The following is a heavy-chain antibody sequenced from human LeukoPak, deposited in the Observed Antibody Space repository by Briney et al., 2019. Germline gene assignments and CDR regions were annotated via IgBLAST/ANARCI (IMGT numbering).Heavy chain of an antibody. CDR2: IFYTGTT. D-gene: IGHD2-21*02. V-gene: IGHV4-59*08. Sequence: PETLSLTCTVSGGSVSGYYWSWIRQPPGKGLEWIGYIFYTGTTLYSPSLKTRVTMSVDTSENQFSLKLSSVTAADTAVYYCARHDVVPVIRRGFDFWGQGTLVTVSS. CDR1: GGSVSGYY. CDR3: ARHDVVPVIRRGFDF. J-gene: IGHJ4*02.